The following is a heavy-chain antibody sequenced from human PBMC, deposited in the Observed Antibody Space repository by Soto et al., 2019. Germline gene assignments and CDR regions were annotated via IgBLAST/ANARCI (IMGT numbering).Heavy chain of an antibody. V-gene: IGHV3-23*01. CDR3: AKWAAAALFNWLDP. Sequence: EVQLLESGGGLVQPGGSLRLSCAASGFTFSTDAMSWVRQAPGTGLEWVSAISGNGGSTYYADSVKGRFTSSRDNAKHALYVQMNSLRAADTAVYYCAKWAAAALFNWLDPWGQGILVTVSS. D-gene: IGHD6-13*01. CDR1: GFTFSTDA. J-gene: IGHJ5*02. CDR2: ISGNGGST.